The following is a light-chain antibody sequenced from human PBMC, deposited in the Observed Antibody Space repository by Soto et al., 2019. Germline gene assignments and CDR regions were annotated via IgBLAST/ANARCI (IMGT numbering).Light chain of an antibody. Sequence: EMTQSPSSVSASVGDRVTITCRASQDIRSRLAWYQHKPGKAPNLLIYSATTLQSGVPYRFSGSGSGTYFTHTISSLQPEDFATYYCQQANILPPVFGGGTRVEI. CDR1: QDIRSR. V-gene: IGKV1-12*01. CDR2: SAT. J-gene: IGKJ4*01. CDR3: QQANILPPV.